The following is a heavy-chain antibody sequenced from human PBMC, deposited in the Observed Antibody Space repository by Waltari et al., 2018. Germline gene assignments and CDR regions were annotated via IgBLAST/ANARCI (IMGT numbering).Heavy chain of an antibody. CDR2: INHSGST. D-gene: IGHD5-18*01. V-gene: IGHV4-34*04. CDR3: ARGRRYSYGYDYYYGMDV. J-gene: IGHJ6*02. CDR1: GGSFSGYY. Sequence: QVQLQQWGAGLLKPSETLSLTCAVYGGSFSGYYWSWIRQPPGKGLEWIGEINHSGSTNNNPSRKSRGTISVDTAKNQFSLKLSSVTAADTAVYYCARGRRYSYGYDYYYGMDVWGQGTTVTVSS.